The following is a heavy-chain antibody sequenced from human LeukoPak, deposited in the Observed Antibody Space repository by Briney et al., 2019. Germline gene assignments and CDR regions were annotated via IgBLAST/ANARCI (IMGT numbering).Heavy chain of an antibody. CDR1: GGSISSGDYY. CDR2: IYYSGST. CDR3: ARRAGSIYYYYGMDV. V-gene: IGHV4-30-4*01. D-gene: IGHD1-1*01. J-gene: IGHJ6*02. Sequence: SQTLSLTCTVSGGSISSGDYYWSWIRQPPGKGLEWIGYIYYSGSTYYNPSLKSRVTISVDTSKNQFSLKLSSVTAADTAVYYCARRAGSIYYYYGMDVWGQGTTVTVSS.